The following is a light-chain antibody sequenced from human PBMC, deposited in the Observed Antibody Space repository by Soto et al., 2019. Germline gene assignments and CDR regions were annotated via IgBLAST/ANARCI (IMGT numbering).Light chain of an antibody. V-gene: IGKV1-5*03. CDR1: QSISSW. J-gene: IGKJ1*01. CDR2: KAS. CDR3: QQDNSYSEA. Sequence: VQVTRWRSKLSASVGDGGKITCRASQSISSWLAWYQQKPGTAPKLLIYKASTLESGVPSRFSGRRSGTEFTLTVSSRQPDAYATHYIQQDNSYSEAFGQGTKVDIK.